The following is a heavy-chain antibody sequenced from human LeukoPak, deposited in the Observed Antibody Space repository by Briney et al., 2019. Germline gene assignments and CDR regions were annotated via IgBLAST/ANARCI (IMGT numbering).Heavy chain of an antibody. CDR3: AREGDYYDSSGYYYYFDY. J-gene: IGHJ4*02. D-gene: IGHD3-22*01. CDR2: TYYRSKWYN. V-gene: IGHV6-1*01. Sequence: KISQTLSLTCAICVDSGYSNNAACNWIRQSPSRGLEWQGRTYYRSKWYNDYAVSVKSRITINPDTSKNQFSLQLNSVTPEDTAVYYCAREGDYYDSSGYYYYFDYWGQGTLVTVSS. CDR1: VDSGYSNNAA.